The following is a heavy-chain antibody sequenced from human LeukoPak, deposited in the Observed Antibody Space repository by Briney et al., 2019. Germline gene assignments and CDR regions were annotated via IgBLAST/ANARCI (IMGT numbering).Heavy chain of an antibody. Sequence: SETLSLTCTVSGGSTSSYYWSWIRQPPGKGLEWIGYIYYSGSTNYNPSLKSRVTISVDTSKNQFSLKLSSVTAADTAVYYCARGIHYYDSSGYPTLDYWGQGTLVTVSS. CDR3: ARGIHYYDSSGYPTLDY. D-gene: IGHD3-22*01. J-gene: IGHJ4*02. CDR1: GGSTSSYY. CDR2: IYYSGST. V-gene: IGHV4-59*08.